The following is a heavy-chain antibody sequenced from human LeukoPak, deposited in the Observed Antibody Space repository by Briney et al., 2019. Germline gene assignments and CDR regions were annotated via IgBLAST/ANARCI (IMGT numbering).Heavy chain of an antibody. J-gene: IGHJ3*02. CDR3: AKGAIAAAGIDAFDI. V-gene: IGHV3-9*03. CDR2: ISWNSGSI. CDR1: GFTFDDYA. Sequence: PGGSLRLSCAASGFTFDDYAMHWVRHAPGKGLEWVSGISWNSGSIGYADSVKGRFTISRDNAKNSLYLQMNSLRAEDMALYYCAKGAIAAAGIDAFDIWGQGTMVTVSS. D-gene: IGHD6-13*01.